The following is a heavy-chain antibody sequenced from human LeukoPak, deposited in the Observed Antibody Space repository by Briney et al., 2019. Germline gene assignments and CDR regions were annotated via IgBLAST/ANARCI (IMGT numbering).Heavy chain of an antibody. V-gene: IGHV3-7*04. J-gene: IGHJ4*02. D-gene: IGHD5-12*01. Sequence: GGSLRLSCAASGFTFSRLWMSWVRQAPGKGLEWVANIKQDGSEKYYVDSVKGRFTISRDNAKNSLYLQMNSLRAEDTAVLYCARDGTYTDYDPDFDIWGQGTLVTVSS. CDR3: ARDGTYTDYDPDFDI. CDR1: GFTFSRLW. CDR2: IKQDGSEK.